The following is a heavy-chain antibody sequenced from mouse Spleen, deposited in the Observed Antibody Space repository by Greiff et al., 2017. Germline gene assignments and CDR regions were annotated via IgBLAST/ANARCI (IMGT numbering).Heavy chain of an antibody. CDR1: GFTFSSYY. CDR2: ISSGGGST. V-gene: IGHV5-6-4*01. Sequence: EVKLMESGGGLVKLGWSLKLSCAASGFTFSSYYMSWVRQTPEKRLEWVATISSGGGSTYYPDSVKGRFTISRDNAKNTLYLQMSSLNSEDTAVYYCARDPAQLSFFDYWGQGTTLTVSS. CDR3: ARDPAQLSFFDY. J-gene: IGHJ2*01.